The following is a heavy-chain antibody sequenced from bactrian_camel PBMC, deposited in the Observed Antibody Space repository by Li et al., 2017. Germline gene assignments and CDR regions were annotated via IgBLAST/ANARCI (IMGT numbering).Heavy chain of an antibody. CDR1: GFLFSTYD. Sequence: VQLVESGGGSAQAGGSLRLSCAASGFLFSTYDMSWVRQAPGKGLEWVSKISSHAITMYYANSVKGRFIISRDNAKNTLYLQMNSLKTEDTAVYYCATSAWGQGTQVTVS. CDR3: ATSA. V-gene: IGHV3S40*01. CDR2: ISSHAITM. J-gene: IGHJ4*01.